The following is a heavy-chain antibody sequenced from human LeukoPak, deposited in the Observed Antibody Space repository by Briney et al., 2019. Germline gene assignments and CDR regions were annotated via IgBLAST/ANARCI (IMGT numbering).Heavy chain of an antibody. CDR3: ARNAYDM. V-gene: IGHV3-7*01. CDR1: GFTFGTYW. Sequence: PGGSLRLSCAASGFTFGTYWMSWVRQAPGKGLEWVANINQDGSEKNYVDSVKGRFTISRDNAKNSLYLQMNSLRVEDTAVYYCARNAYDMRGQGTTVTVSS. CDR2: INQDGSEK. J-gene: IGHJ3*02.